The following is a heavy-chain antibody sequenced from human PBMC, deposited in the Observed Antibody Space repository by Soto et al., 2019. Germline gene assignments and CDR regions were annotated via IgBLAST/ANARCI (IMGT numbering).Heavy chain of an antibody. CDR1: GFTFNTYG. Sequence: GSLRLSCAASGFTFNTYGMHWVRQAPGKGLEWVAVIWYDGSNKYYADSVKGRFTISRDNSKNTLYLQMNSLRAEDTAVYYCATFGDYVFEYWGQGTLVTVSS. D-gene: IGHD4-17*01. V-gene: IGHV3-33*01. CDR2: IWYDGSNK. J-gene: IGHJ4*02. CDR3: ATFGDYVFEY.